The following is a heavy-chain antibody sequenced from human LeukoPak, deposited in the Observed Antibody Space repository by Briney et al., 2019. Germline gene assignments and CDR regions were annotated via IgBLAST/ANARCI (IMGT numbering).Heavy chain of an antibody. CDR3: AREALSDFDY. J-gene: IGHJ4*02. Sequence: GGSLRLSCAASGFTFSSYSMNWVRQAPGKGLEWVSYISSSSSTIYYADSVKGRFTISRDNSKNTLYLQMNSLRAEDTAVYYCAREALSDFDYWGQGTLVTVSS. CDR1: GFTFSSYS. V-gene: IGHV3-48*01. CDR2: ISSSSSTI.